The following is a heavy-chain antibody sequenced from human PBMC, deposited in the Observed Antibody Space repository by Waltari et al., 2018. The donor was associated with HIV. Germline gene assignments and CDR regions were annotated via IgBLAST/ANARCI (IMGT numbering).Heavy chain of an antibody. V-gene: IGHV4-38-2*02. D-gene: IGHD1-26*01. CDR3: ARDQVGATYFDY. CDR2: IYHSGTT. Sequence: QVQLQESGPGLVKPSETLSLTCAVSGYSIRSGYYWVWIRQPPGQGLEWVGSIYHSGTTDYNPSHKSRVTISIDTSKNQVSLKLSSVTAADTAVYYCARDQVGATYFDYWGQGTLVTVSS. CDR1: GYSIRSGYY. J-gene: IGHJ4*02.